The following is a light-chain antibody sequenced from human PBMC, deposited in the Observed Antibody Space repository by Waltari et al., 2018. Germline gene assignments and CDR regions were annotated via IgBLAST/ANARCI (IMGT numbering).Light chain of an antibody. CDR1: QNLLYTSNNKNS. CDR2: WAS. J-gene: IGKJ1*01. V-gene: IGKV4-1*01. Sequence: DIVMTQSPDSLAVSLGERATLNCKSSQNLLYTSNNKNSLAWYQQKPGQPPKLLIYWASTRQSGVPDRFGGSGSGTDFTLTISSLQAEDVALYYCQQYYSIPWTFDQGP. CDR3: QQYYSIPWT.